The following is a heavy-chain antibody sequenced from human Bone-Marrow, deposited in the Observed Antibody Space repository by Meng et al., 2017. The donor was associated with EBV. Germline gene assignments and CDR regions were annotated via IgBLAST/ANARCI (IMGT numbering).Heavy chain of an antibody. Sequence: QVRLVQSGTGMKKPGASVKVSCKASGYTFTRYGISWVRQAPGQGLEWMGWISADNGNTHYAQKLQGRVTMTTDTSTSTAYMELRSLRSDDTAVYYCARERWGITMIVEPFDYWGQGTLVTVSS. CDR1: GYTFTRYG. CDR3: ARERWGITMIVEPFDY. D-gene: IGHD3-22*01. J-gene: IGHJ4*02. CDR2: ISADNGNT. V-gene: IGHV1-18*01.